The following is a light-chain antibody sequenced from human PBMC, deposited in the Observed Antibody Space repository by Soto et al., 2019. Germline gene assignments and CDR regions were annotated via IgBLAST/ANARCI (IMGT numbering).Light chain of an antibody. J-gene: IGKJ2*02. CDR1: QTINTY. V-gene: IGKV1-39*01. Sequence: DIQMTQSPSSLSASVGARVTITCRASQTINTYLNWYQQKPGKAPKLLIYAASSFQSGVPSRFSGGASGTAFTLTISRLQPEDFATYYCQQSYSTPPCTFGQGTKLEIK. CDR2: AAS. CDR3: QQSYSTPPCT.